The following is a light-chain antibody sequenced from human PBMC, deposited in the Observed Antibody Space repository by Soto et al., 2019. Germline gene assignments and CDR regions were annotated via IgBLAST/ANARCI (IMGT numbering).Light chain of an antibody. V-gene: IGKV3-11*01. CDR1: QYINTR. CDR3: HQRQSWPRT. J-gene: IGKJ1*01. CDR2: QTS. Sequence: IVLTQSPATLSSFPGDRVTLSCRASQYINTRLAWYKHRPGQAPRLLSYQTSIRAAGIPARFSASGTGTEFTLTISDVQPEDFAVYYCHQRQSWPRTFGQGTKVDIK.